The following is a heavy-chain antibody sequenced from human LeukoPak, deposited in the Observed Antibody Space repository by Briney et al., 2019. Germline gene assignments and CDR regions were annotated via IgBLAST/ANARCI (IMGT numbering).Heavy chain of an antibody. Sequence: PGGSLRLSCAASGFTFSDYYMSWIRQAPGKGLEWIGSIYYSGNTYYNPSLKTRVTISVDTSKRQFSLKLSSVTASDTALYYCARHSSMTTVVFDYWGQGTLVTVSS. CDR3: ARHSSMTTVVFDY. CDR2: IYYSGNT. D-gene: IGHD4-23*01. V-gene: IGHV4-39*01. J-gene: IGHJ4*02. CDR1: GFTFSDYY.